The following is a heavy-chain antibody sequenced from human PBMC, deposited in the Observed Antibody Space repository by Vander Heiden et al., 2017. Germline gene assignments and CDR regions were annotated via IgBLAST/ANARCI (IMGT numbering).Heavy chain of an antibody. CDR1: GGSFSGYY. Sequence: QVQLQQWGAGLLKPSETLSLTCAVYGGSFSGYYCSWIRQPPGKGLEWIGEINHSGSTNYNPSLKSRVTISVDTSKNQFSLKLSSVTAADTAVYYCARDFPGSERYYYYYGMDVWGQGTTVTVSS. V-gene: IGHV4-34*01. CDR2: INHSGST. J-gene: IGHJ6*02. CDR3: ARDFPGSERYYYYYGMDV.